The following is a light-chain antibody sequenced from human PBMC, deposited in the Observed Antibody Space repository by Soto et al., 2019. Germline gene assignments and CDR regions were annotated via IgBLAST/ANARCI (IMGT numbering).Light chain of an antibody. V-gene: IGLV4-69*01. Sequence: QSVLTQSPSASASLGASVKLTCTLSSGHSSYAIAWHQQQPEKGPRYLMKLNSDGSHSKGDGIPDRFSGSSSGAERYLTISSLQSEDEADYYCQTWSTGIVAFGGGTKLTVL. CDR3: QTWSTGIVA. CDR1: SGHSSYA. J-gene: IGLJ2*01. CDR2: LNSDGSH.